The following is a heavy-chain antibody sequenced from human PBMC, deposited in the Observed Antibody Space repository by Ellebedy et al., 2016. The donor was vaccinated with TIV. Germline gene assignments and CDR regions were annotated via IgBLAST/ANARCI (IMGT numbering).Heavy chain of an antibody. CDR3: AGNRGAGNAGNILLHYYYGLDV. J-gene: IGHJ6*02. CDR2: ISSSGTT. Sequence: SETLSLXCTVSGGSISTDYWSWIRQPAGKGLEWVGRISSSGTTNYNPSLRSRVTMSVDTSKNQFSLKLTSVTAADTAVYYCAGNRGAGNAGNILLHYYYGLDVWGQGTTVTVSS. CDR1: GGSISTDY. D-gene: IGHD2-8*02. V-gene: IGHV4-4*07.